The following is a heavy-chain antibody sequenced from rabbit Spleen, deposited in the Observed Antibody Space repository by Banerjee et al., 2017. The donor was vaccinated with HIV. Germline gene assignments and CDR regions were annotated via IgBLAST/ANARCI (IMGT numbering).Heavy chain of an antibody. Sequence: ERLGESWGGLVKPGDSPALPLTASRFTFTDWAGMGRVHQAPGKGLEWIACINAGSGNALYATWVNGRFTISKTSSTTVTLQMTSLTAADTATYFCARDLAGVIGWNFGLWGPGTLVTVS. J-gene: IGHJ4*01. D-gene: IGHD4-1*01. CDR1: RFTFTDWAG. CDR2: INAGSGNA. V-gene: IGHV1S45*01. CDR3: ARDLAGVIGWNFGL.